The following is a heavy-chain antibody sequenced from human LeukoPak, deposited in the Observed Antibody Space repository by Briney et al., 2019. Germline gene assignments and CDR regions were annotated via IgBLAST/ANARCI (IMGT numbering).Heavy chain of an antibody. CDR1: GGSISSSSYY. CDR2: IYYSGST. CDR3: AAWDVVDTAYDY. D-gene: IGHD5-18*01. Sequence: SETLSLTCTVSGGSISSSSYYWGWIRQPPGKGLEWIGSIYYSGSTYYNPSLKSRVTISVDTSKNQFSLKLSSVTAADTAVYYCAAWDVVDTAYDYWGQGTLVTVSS. J-gene: IGHJ4*02. V-gene: IGHV4-39*01.